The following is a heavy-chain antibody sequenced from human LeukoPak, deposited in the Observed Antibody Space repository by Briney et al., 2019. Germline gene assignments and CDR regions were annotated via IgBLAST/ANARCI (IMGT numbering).Heavy chain of an antibody. J-gene: IGHJ4*02. D-gene: IGHD2-21*02. CDR1: GFPFSDFS. V-gene: IGHV3-23*01. Sequence: GGSLRLSCATSGFPFSDFSMSWVRQAPGKGLEWISTTNSGGTSTYYAESVKGRFTISRDNSKNTLYLQMNGLRAEDTAVYYCAKDGNCGGDCYSGPLDYWGQGTLVTVSS. CDR3: AKDGNCGGDCYSGPLDY. CDR2: TNSGGTST.